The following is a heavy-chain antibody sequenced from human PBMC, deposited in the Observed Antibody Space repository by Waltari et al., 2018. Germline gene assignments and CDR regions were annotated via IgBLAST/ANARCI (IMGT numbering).Heavy chain of an antibody. Sequence: EVQLLESGGGLVQPGGSLRLSCAASGFTFSSYAMSWVRRAPGKGLEWVSAISGSGGSTYYADSGKGRFTISRDNSKNTLYLQMNSLRAEDTAVYYCAKDEVRYQLPQYYFDSWGQGTLVTVSS. CDR1: GFTFSSYA. CDR3: AKDEVRYQLPQYYFDS. D-gene: IGHD2-2*01. CDR2: ISGSGGST. J-gene: IGHJ4*02. V-gene: IGHV3-23*01.